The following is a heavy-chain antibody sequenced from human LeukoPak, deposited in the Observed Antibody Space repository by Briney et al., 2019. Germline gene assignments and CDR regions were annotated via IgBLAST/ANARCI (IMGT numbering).Heavy chain of an antibody. CDR1: GFAFSTYW. J-gene: IGHJ4*02. CDR3: ARDEGSEVPSIRGFDF. Sequence: GGSLRLSCAASGFAFSTYWIHWVRQAPGKGLVWVSSINRDGSRTYYADSVKGRFAISRDNAKNTLYLQMNSLRAEDTAVFYCARDEGSEVPSIRGFDFWGQGTLVTVSS. V-gene: IGHV3-74*01. D-gene: IGHD3-3*02. CDR2: INRDGSRT.